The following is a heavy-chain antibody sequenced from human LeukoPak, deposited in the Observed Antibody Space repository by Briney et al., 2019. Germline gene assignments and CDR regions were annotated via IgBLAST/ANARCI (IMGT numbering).Heavy chain of an antibody. Sequence: GGSLRLSCAASGFTFSSYAMSWVRQAPGKGLEWVSAISGSGGSTYYADSVKGRFTISRDNSMNTLYLQMNSLRAEDTAVYYCAKDFVSESKTYWGQGTLVTVSS. CDR3: AKDFVSESKTY. CDR1: GFTFSSYA. V-gene: IGHV3-23*01. CDR2: ISGSGGST. D-gene: IGHD2-15*01. J-gene: IGHJ4*02.